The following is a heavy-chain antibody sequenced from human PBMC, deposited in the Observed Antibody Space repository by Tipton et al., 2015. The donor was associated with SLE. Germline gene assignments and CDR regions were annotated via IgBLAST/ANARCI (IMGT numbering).Heavy chain of an antibody. V-gene: IGHV4-61*02. CDR3: ATLDPEDYFDY. CDR1: GGSISSGSYY. CDR2: IYTSGST. Sequence: TLSLTCTVSGGSISSGSYYWSWIRQPAGKGLEWIGRIYTSGSTNYNPSLKSRVTISVDTSKNQFSLKLSSVTAADTAVYYCATLDPEDYFDYWGQGTLVTVSS. J-gene: IGHJ4*02.